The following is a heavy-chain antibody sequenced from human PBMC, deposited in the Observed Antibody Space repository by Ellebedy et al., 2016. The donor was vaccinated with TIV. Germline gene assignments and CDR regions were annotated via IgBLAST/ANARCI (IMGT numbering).Heavy chain of an antibody. D-gene: IGHD4-17*01. J-gene: IGHJ5*01. V-gene: IGHV3-66*01. CDR2: IYSDFRT. Sequence: PGGSLRLSCVTSGFTFSSNYLSWVRQVTGKGLEWVSSIYSDFRTFYTDSVKDRFTISRDNSKSTVYLQMSSLRVEDTALYYCARADYGDSTFDFWGQGTLVTVSS. CDR1: GFTFSSNY. CDR3: ARADYGDSTFDF.